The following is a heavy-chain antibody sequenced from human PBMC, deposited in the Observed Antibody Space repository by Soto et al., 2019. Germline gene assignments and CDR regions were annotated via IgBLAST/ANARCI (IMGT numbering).Heavy chain of an antibody. CDR1: GFTFSSYA. CDR2: ISGSGGST. Sequence: PGGSMRVSCAASGFTFSSYAMNCVRQAPGKGLEWVSAISGSGGSTYYADSVKGRFTISRDNPKNTLYLQMNSLRAEDTAVYYCAKEPLMYYDSSGPRWFDPWGQGTLVTVSS. D-gene: IGHD3-22*01. V-gene: IGHV3-23*01. J-gene: IGHJ5*02. CDR3: AKEPLMYYDSSGPRWFDP.